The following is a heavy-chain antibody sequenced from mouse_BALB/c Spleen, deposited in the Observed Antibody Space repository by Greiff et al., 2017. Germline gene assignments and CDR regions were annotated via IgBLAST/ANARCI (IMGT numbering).Heavy chain of an antibody. Sequence: VQLQQSGAELVRPGVSVKISCKGSGYTFTDYAMHWVKQSHAKSLEWIGVISTYYGDASYNQKFKGKATMTVDKSSSTAYMELARLTSEDSAIYYCATGLVGPFDYWGQGTTLTVSS. D-gene: IGHD2-10*02. CDR3: ATGLVGPFDY. CDR1: GYTFTDYA. CDR2: ISTYYGDA. J-gene: IGHJ2*01. V-gene: IGHV1S137*01.